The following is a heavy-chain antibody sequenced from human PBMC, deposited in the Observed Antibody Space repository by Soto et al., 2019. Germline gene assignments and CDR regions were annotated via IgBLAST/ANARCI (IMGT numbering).Heavy chain of an antibody. CDR3: ARYERRWLQSFDY. D-gene: IGHD5-12*01. J-gene: IGHJ4*02. Sequence: ASETLSLTCTVSGGSISSGGYYWSWIRQHPGKGLEWIGYIYYSGSTYYNPSLKSRVTISVDTSKNQFSLKLSSVTAADTAVYYCARYERRWLQSFDYWGQGTLVTVSS. CDR2: IYYSGST. CDR1: GGSISSGGYY. V-gene: IGHV4-31*03.